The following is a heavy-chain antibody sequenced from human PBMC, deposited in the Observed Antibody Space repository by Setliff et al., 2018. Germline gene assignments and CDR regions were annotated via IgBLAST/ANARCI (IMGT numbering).Heavy chain of an antibody. J-gene: IGHJ6*03. Sequence: KPSETLSLTCSVSGASISNYYWSWIRQPPGKGLEWIGYIYSSGSTNYNPSLKSRVAISRDTSTNQLSLELRSVTAADTAVYYCAREPTRTGGFYYLDVWGEGTTVTV. V-gene: IGHV4-4*08. CDR2: IYSSGST. CDR1: GASISNYY. CDR3: AREPTRTGGFYYLDV. D-gene: IGHD2-2*01.